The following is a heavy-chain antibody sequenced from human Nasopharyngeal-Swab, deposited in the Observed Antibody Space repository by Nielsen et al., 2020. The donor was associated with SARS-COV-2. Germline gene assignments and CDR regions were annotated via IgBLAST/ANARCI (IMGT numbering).Heavy chain of an antibody. J-gene: IGHJ6*02. CDR3: AKGGYYYGMDV. CDR2: ISSSGSTI. D-gene: IGHD3-16*01. Sequence: GESLKISCAASGFTFSDYYMSWIRQAPGKGLEWVSYISSSGSTIYYADSVKGRFTISRDNSKNTLYLQMNSLRAEDTAVYYCAKGGYYYGMDVWGQGTTVTVSS. V-gene: IGHV3-11*01. CDR1: GFTFSDYY.